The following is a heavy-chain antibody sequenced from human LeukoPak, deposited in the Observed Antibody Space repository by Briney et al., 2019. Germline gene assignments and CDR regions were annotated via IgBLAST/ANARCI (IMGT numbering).Heavy chain of an antibody. Sequence: NASETLSLTCTVSGGSISSYYWSWIRQPPGKGLEWIGYIYYSGSTNYNPSLKSRVTISVDTSKNQFSLKLSSVTAADTAVYYCASTRGGWLQSHYFDYWGQGTLVTVSS. CDR3: ASTRGGWLQSHYFDY. V-gene: IGHV4-59*01. CDR1: GGSISSYY. J-gene: IGHJ4*02. CDR2: IYYSGST. D-gene: IGHD5-12*01.